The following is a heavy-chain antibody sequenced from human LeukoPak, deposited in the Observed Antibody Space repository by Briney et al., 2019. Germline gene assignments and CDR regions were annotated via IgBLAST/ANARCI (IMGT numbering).Heavy chain of an antibody. CDR1: GGTFSNYG. V-gene: IGHV1-69*13. J-gene: IGHJ5*02. CDR3: ARDLCSSTSCYRYNWFDP. D-gene: IGHD2-2*01. Sequence: GASVKVSCKASGGTFSNYGIGWVRQAPGQGLVWLGGIIPISGTANSAQNFQGRVTITADESTSTAYMELSSLRSEDTAVYYCARDLCSSTSCYRYNWFDPWGQGTLVTVSS. CDR2: IIPISGTA.